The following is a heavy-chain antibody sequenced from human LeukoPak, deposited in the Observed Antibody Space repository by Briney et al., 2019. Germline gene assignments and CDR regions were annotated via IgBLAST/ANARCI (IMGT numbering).Heavy chain of an antibody. Sequence: GGSLRLSCAASGFTFSSYWMHWVRQAPGKGLVWVSRINSDGSSTSYADSVKGRFTISRDNAKNTLYLQMNSLRAEDTAVYYCARGPENVLLWSGEYEKRPFDYWGQGTLVTVSS. CDR3: ARGPENVLLWSGEYEKRPFDY. J-gene: IGHJ4*02. CDR1: GFTFSSYW. CDR2: INSDGSST. V-gene: IGHV3-74*01. D-gene: IGHD3-10*01.